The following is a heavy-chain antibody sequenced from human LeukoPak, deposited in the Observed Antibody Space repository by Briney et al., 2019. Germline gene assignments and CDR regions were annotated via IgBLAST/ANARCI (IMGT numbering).Heavy chain of an antibody. Sequence: PGGSLRLSCAASRFTFSDHYMDWVRQAPGKGLEWVARIRTRAKGYTTLYAPSVRDRFSISRDDSTNSVYLQMNSPKTEDTAVYFCARVGDYYDTRGFSSDAFDIWGLGTMVTVAS. CDR3: ARVGDYYDTRGFSSDAFDI. CDR1: RFTFSDHY. CDR2: IRTRAKGYTT. V-gene: IGHV3-72*01. D-gene: IGHD3-22*01. J-gene: IGHJ3*02.